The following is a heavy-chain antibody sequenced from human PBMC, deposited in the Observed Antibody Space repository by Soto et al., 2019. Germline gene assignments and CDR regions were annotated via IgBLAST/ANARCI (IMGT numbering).Heavy chain of an antibody. CDR1: GFTFSSYW. CDR3: ARGESSSINWFDP. CDR2: INSDGSST. J-gene: IGHJ5*02. Sequence: GGSLRLSCAASGFTFSSYWMHWVRQAPGKGLVWVSRINSDGSSTSYADSVKGRFTTSRDNAKNSLYLQMNSLRAEDTAVYYCARGESSSINWFDPWGQGTLVTVSS. D-gene: IGHD6-13*01. V-gene: IGHV3-74*01.